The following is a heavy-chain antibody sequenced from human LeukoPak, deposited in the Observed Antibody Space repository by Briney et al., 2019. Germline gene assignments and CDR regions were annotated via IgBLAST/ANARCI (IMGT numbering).Heavy chain of an antibody. V-gene: IGHV4-38-2*02. D-gene: IGHD2-21*02. CDR1: GYSISSGYY. J-gene: IGHJ4*02. CDR2: IHHSGST. CDR3: AVVTSHPRYFDH. Sequence: SETLSLTCTVSGYSISSGYYWGWIRQPPGKGLEWIGSIHHSGSTYYNPSLKSRVTISVDTSKNQFSLKLSSVTAADTAIYYCAVVTSHPRYFDHWGQGTLITVSS.